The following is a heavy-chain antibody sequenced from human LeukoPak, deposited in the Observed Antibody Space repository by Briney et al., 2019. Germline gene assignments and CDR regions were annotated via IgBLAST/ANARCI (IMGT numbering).Heavy chain of an antibody. V-gene: IGHV3-53*01. CDR2: ILGDTTT. J-gene: IGHJ4*02. CDR3: VRGKGVGPTERFDS. CDR1: GSTVSSNF. D-gene: IGHD3-3*01. Sequence: GGSLRLSCAVSGSTVSSNFMTWVRQAPGKGLEWVSLILGDTTTTYADSVKGRFTISRDNSKNTLYLQMNRLRADDTAVYYCVRGKGVGPTERFDSWGQGTLVTVSS.